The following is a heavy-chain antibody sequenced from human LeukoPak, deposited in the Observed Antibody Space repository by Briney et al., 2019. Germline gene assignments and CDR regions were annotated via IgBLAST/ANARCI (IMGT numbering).Heavy chain of an antibody. V-gene: IGHV3-21*01. D-gene: IGHD2-2*01. Sequence: KPGGSLRLSCAASGFTFSSYAMNWVRQAPGKGLEWVSSISSSSGYIFYADSVKGRFTISRDNSKKIVYLQMDSLRVDDTAVYYCARGGYQPYYYMDVWGTGTTVTVSS. J-gene: IGHJ6*03. CDR3: ARGGYQPYYYMDV. CDR2: ISSSSGYI. CDR1: GFTFSSYA.